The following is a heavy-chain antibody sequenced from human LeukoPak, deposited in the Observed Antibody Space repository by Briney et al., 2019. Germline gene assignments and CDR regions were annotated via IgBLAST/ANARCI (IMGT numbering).Heavy chain of an antibody. D-gene: IGHD3-3*01. Sequence: ASVEVSGKASGGTXSSYAISGGRQAPGQGLEWMGRIIPILGIANYAPKFQGRVTITADKSTSAAYMELSSLRSEDTAVYYCARGRQNYDFWSGYSHDAFDIWGQGTMVTVSS. J-gene: IGHJ3*02. CDR2: IIPILGIA. V-gene: IGHV1-69*04. CDR3: ARGRQNYDFWSGYSHDAFDI. CDR1: GGTXSSYA.